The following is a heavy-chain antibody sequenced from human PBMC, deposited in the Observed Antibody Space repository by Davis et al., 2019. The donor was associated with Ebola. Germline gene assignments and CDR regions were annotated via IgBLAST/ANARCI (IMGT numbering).Heavy chain of an antibody. CDR3: AIMGPYNWNYSHLYYYYMDV. V-gene: IGHV1-3*01. Sequence: ASVKVSCKASGYTFTSYAMHWVRQAPGQRLEWMGWINAGNGNTKYSQKFQGRVTITRDTSASTAYMELSSLRSEDTAVYYCAIMGPYNWNYSHLYYYYMDVWGKGTTVTVSS. J-gene: IGHJ6*03. CDR2: INAGNGNT. CDR1: GYTFTSYA. D-gene: IGHD1-7*01.